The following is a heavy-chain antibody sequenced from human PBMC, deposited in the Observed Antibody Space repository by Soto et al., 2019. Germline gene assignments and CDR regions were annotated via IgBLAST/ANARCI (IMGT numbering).Heavy chain of an antibody. CDR1: GFTFSRNW. V-gene: IGHV3-7*01. D-gene: IGHD1-20*01. CDR3: VRDLTGTTWADFDY. Sequence: GGSLRLSCAASGFTFSRNWMSWVRQAPGKGLEWVANINQEGSEQYYVDSVEGRLTISRDNAKNSLYLQMNSLRAEDTAVYYCVRDLTGTTWADFDYWGQGALVTVSS. CDR2: INQEGSEQ. J-gene: IGHJ4*02.